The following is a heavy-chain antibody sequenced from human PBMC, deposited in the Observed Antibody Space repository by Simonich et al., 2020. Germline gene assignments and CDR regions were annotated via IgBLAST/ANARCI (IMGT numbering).Heavy chain of an antibody. Sequence: EVQLVESGGGLVKPGGSLRLSCAASGFTFSSYSMNWVRQAPGKGREWGSSIRSSSSYIYYADTWKGRFTISRDNAKNSLYLQMNSLRAEDTAVYYCAREQARGGAFVIWGQGTMVTVSS. D-gene: IGHD3-16*01. J-gene: IGHJ3*02. CDR2: IRSSSSYI. CDR1: GFTFSSYS. V-gene: IGHV3-21*01. CDR3: AREQARGGAFVI.